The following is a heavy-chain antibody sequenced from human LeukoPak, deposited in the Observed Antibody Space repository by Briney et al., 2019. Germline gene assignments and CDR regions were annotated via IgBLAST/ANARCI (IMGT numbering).Heavy chain of an antibody. Sequence: GGSLRLSCAASGFTYSNYAMSWVRQAPGKGLEWVAAISGSGGRTYYADSVKGRFTISRDNAKNSLYLQMHSLTAEDTAVYYCAGSWSPYDAFDIWGQGTMVTVSS. V-gene: IGHV3-23*01. CDR1: GFTYSNYA. CDR2: ISGSGGRT. J-gene: IGHJ3*02. D-gene: IGHD6-13*01. CDR3: AGSWSPYDAFDI.